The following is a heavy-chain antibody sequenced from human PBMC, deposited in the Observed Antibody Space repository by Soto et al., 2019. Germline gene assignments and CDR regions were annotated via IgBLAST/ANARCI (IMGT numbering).Heavy chain of an antibody. V-gene: IGHV5-51*01. CDR2: IYPGDSDT. Sequence: GESLKISCKGSGYSFTSYWIGWVRQMPGKGLEWMGIIYPGDSDTRYSPSFQGQVTISADKSISTAYLQWSSLKASDTAMYYCGRSMDEFYYYYGMDVWGQGTTVTVSS. J-gene: IGHJ6*02. D-gene: IGHD3-10*01. CDR3: GRSMDEFYYYYGMDV. CDR1: GYSFTSYW.